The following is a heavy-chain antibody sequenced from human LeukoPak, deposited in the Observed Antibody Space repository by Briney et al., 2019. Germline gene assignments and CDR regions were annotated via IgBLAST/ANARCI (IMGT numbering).Heavy chain of an antibody. Sequence: SETLSLTCAVYGGPLSYYYWSWIRQSPEKGLEWIGEINRSGSTNYNPSLKSRVSISVDTSKNQFSLKLGSVTAADTAVYYCARGGFYCGDDCYVDYWGQGTLVTVSS. J-gene: IGHJ4*02. V-gene: IGHV4-34*01. D-gene: IGHD2-21*02. CDR2: INRSGST. CDR3: ARGGFYCGDDCYVDY. CDR1: GGPLSYYY.